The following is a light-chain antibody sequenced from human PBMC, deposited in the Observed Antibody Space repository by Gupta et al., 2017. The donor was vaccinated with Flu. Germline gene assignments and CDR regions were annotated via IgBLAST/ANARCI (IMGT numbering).Light chain of an antibody. V-gene: IGLV3-21*02. CDR3: EVWDSSSDHQRL. CDR2: DDS. CDR1: DIGSKS. J-gene: IGLJ3*02. Sequence: SSVLTQPPSLSVAPGQPARITCGSNDIGSKSVHCYPPTPGQAPLLGVYDDSERPTGSPERVSGSNSGRTATMTISRVVAGEEADYYCEVWDSSSDHQRLFGGGTKLTVL.